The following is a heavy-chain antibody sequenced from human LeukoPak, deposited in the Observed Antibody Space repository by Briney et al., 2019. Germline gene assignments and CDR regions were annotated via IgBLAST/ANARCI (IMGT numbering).Heavy chain of an antibody. Sequence: SETLSLTCTVSGGSISSYYWNWIRQPPGKGLEWIGYIYYSGSTNYNPSLKSRVTISVDTSKNQFSLNLTSVTAADTAVYYCARVGIAAAGKVYYYYYMDVWGKGTTVTISS. CDR2: IYYSGST. CDR1: GGSISSYY. CDR3: ARVGIAAAGKVYYYYYMDV. V-gene: IGHV4-59*01. J-gene: IGHJ6*03. D-gene: IGHD6-13*01.